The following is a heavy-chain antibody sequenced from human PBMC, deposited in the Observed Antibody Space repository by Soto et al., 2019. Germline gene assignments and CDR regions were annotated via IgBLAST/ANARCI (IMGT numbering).Heavy chain of an antibody. CDR1: VYSISIGCY. J-gene: IGHJ4*01. CDR2: IYHGGTT. Sequence: PSETLSVACTFSVYSISIGCYWAWIRQPPGKGPEWIASIYHGGTTFYNPSLKSRITISVDTSNNQFSLKLTSVTAADTAVYYCARVHVMVVAGSTFDYWGHGTLVTVSS. CDR3: ARVHVMVVAGSTFDY. D-gene: IGHD6-19*01. V-gene: IGHV4-38-2*02.